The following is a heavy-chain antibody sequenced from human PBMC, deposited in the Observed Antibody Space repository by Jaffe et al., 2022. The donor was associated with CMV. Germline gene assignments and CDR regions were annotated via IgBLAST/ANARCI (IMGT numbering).Heavy chain of an antibody. CDR2: ISGSGGST. D-gene: IGHD3-16*02. CDR3: AKDGVGDYVWGSYRHDRKMNWFDP. J-gene: IGHJ5*02. CDR1: GFTFSSYA. V-gene: IGHV3-23*01. Sequence: EVQLLESGGGLVQPGGSLRLSCAASGFTFSSYAMSWVRQAPGKGLEWVSAISGSGGSTYYADSVKGRFTISRDNSKNTLYLQMNSLRAEDTAVYYCAKDGVGDYVWGSYRHDRKMNWFDPWGQGTLVTVSS.